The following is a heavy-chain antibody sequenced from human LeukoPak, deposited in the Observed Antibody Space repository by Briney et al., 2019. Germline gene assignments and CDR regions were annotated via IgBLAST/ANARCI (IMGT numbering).Heavy chain of an antibody. CDR2: IYTSGST. V-gene: IGHV4-61*02. D-gene: IGHD3-22*01. CDR1: GGSISSGNYY. Sequence: PSETLSLTCTVSGGSISSGNYYWSWIRQPAGKGLEWIGRIYTSGSTNYNPSLKSRVTVSIDTSKNQFSLKLSSVTAADTAVYYCARDLTTTPYNWFDPWGPGTLVTVS. CDR3: ARDLTTTPYNWFDP. J-gene: IGHJ5*02.